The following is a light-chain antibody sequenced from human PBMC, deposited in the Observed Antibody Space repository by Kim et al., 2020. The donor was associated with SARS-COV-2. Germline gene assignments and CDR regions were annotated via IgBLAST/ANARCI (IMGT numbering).Light chain of an antibody. CDR1: SLRNYY. J-gene: IGLJ2*01. CDR3: NSRDSSGNHLSVV. Sequence: SSELTQDPAVSVALGQTVRITCQGDSLRNYYASWYQQKPGQAPVLVIYGKNNRPSGISDRISGSSSGNTASSTITGAQAEDEADYYCNSRDSSGNHLSVV. V-gene: IGLV3-19*01. CDR2: GKN.